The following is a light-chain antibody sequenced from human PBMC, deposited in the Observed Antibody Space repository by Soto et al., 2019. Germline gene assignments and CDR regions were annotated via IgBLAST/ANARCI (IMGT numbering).Light chain of an antibody. J-gene: IGKJ1*01. CDR3: QKYDSAPWT. CDR1: QGISNY. V-gene: IGKV1-27*01. CDR2: AAS. Sequence: DIQMTQSPSSLSASVRDRVTITCRASQGISNYLAWYQQKPGKVPKLLIYAASTLQSGIPSRFSGSGSGPDFTLTISSLQPEDVATYYCQKYDSAPWTFGQGTKVEIK.